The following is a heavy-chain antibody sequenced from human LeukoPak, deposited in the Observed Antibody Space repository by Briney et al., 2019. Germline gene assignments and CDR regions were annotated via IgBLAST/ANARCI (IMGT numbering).Heavy chain of an antibody. D-gene: IGHD1-26*01. CDR3: ARDGSSGSYDY. V-gene: IGHV1-69*05. J-gene: IGHJ4*02. CDR2: IIPIFGTA. Sequence: SVKVSCKASGGTFSSYAISWVRQAPGQGLEWMGGIIPIFGTANYAQKLQGRVTMTTDTSTSTAYMELRSLRSDDTAVYYCARDGSSGSYDYWGQGTLVTVSS. CDR1: GGTFSSYA.